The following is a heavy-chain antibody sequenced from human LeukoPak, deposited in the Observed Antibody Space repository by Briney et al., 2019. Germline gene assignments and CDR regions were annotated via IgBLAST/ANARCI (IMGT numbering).Heavy chain of an antibody. CDR3: AKMGAFWSGFSSFDS. CDR1: GFTFSNYA. J-gene: IGHJ4*02. CDR2: ISGSGGSA. D-gene: IGHD3-3*01. Sequence: GGSPRLSCAASGFTFSNYAMSWVRQAPGKGLEWVAAISGSGGSAFYADSVRGRFITPNDNSKDALYLEMNSLRAEDEAAYYCAKMGAFWSGFSSFDSWGQGILVTVSS. V-gene: IGHV3-23*01.